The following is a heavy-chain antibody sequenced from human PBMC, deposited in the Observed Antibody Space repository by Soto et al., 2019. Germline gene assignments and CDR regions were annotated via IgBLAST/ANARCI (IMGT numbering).Heavy chain of an antibody. CDR2: IYYNGAT. CDR3: ARNDAACDI. J-gene: IGHJ3*02. CDR1: GGSVSSGSYY. V-gene: IGHV4-61*01. Sequence: QVQLQESGPGLVKPSETLSLTCTVSGGSVSSGSYYWTWIRQAPGKGLEGVGYIYYNGATTYNPSLKSRVTISRDTSKTQFSLKLPSVTAADTAVYYCARNDAACDIWGQGTMVSVSS.